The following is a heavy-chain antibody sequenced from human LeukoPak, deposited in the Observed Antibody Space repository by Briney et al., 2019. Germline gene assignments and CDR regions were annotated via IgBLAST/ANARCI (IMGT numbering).Heavy chain of an antibody. Sequence: QTGGSLRLSCAVSGFTSYSDYMSWVRQAPGRGLEWVASLKRDGSKRTYVDSVKGRFSISRDSAKDSLYLQMNGLGAEDTAVYYCATGRATNMYWGQGVLVTVSS. CDR2: LKRDGSKR. D-gene: IGHD1-26*01. CDR3: ATGRATNMY. J-gene: IGHJ4*02. V-gene: IGHV3-7*01. CDR1: GFTSYSDY.